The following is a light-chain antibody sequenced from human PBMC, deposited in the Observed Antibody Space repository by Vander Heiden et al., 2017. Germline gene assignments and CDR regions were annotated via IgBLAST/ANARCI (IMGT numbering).Light chain of an antibody. Sequence: EIVMTQSPLSLPVTPGEPASISCRSSQSLLHRDGYNYLDWYLQKPGQSPQLLIYLGSNRASGVPDRFSGSGSGTDFTLKISRVEAEDVGVYYCMQAIETPLTFGGGTKVEIK. J-gene: IGKJ4*01. CDR1: QSLLHRDGYNY. CDR3: MQAIETPLT. V-gene: IGKV2-28*01. CDR2: LGS.